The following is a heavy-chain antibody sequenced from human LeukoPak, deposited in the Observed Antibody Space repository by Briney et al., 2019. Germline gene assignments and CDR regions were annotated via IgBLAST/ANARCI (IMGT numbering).Heavy chain of an antibody. CDR2: LSGSGTTT. J-gene: IGHJ4*02. V-gene: IGHV3-23*01. D-gene: IGHD3-22*01. CDR3: AKMYYDSSGPLDS. Sequence: GGSLRLSCAASGFTYSNYAKSWVRQAPGKGLEWVSALSGSGTTTHYADSVRGRFTISRDNSKDTLYLQINSQRAEDTAVYYCAKMYYDSSGPLDSWGQGTLVTVSS. CDR1: GFTYSNYA.